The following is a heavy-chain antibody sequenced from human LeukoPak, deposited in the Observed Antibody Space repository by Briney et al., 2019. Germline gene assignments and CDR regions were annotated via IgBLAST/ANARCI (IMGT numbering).Heavy chain of an antibody. J-gene: IGHJ4*02. Sequence: PSETLSLTCTVSGGPVSSGSYYWSWIRQPPGKGLEWIGYIYYSGSTNYNPSLKSRVTISVDTSKNQFSLKLSSVTAADTAVYYCARASDYYDSSGYYYYFDYWGQGTLVTVSS. V-gene: IGHV4-61*01. CDR1: GGPVSSGSYY. D-gene: IGHD3-22*01. CDR3: ARASDYYDSSGYYYYFDY. CDR2: IYYSGST.